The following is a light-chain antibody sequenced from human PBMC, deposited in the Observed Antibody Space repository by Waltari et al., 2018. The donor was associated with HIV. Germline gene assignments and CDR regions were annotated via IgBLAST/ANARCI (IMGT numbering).Light chain of an antibody. CDR1: QSVLNTSKKQNY. V-gene: IGKV4-1*01. Sequence: DIVMTQSPASLAVSLGERATISCKSGQSVLNTSKKQNYLAWYEQKPGQSTKFHIYWASPRESGVPERFSGNGSGTDFTLTISSLQAEDVAVYYCQQYFTSPYNFGQGTKLEIK. CDR3: QQYFTSPYN. J-gene: IGKJ2*01. CDR2: WAS.